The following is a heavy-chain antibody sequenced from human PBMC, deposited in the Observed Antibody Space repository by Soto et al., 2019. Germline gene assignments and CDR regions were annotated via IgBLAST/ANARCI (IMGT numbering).Heavy chain of an antibody. CDR1: GGSINTFY. CDR2: IFSSGST. V-gene: IGHV4-4*07. Sequence: SETLSLTCTVSGGSINTFYWSWVRQPAGKGLEWIGRIFSSGSTSFNPSLESRVAMSVDTSKSHFSLNLSYVTAADMAVYYCAREGSYSAYNFAHGIQLWSFDFWGQGALVTVSS. CDR3: AREGSYSAYNFAHGIQLWSFDF. J-gene: IGHJ4*02. D-gene: IGHD5-12*01.